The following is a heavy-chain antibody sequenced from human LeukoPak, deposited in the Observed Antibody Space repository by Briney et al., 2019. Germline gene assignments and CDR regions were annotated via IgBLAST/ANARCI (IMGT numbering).Heavy chain of an antibody. J-gene: IGHJ5*02. CDR2: TYSSGST. CDR1: GASINSYY. CDR3: AKDWELGS. Sequence: SETLSLTCSVSGASINSYYWNWIRQPPGKGLEWIGNTYSSGSTNYNPSLKSRVTISHDTSKNQFSLKMSSVTAADTAVYYCAKDWELGSWGQGTLVTVSS. V-gene: IGHV4-59*01. D-gene: IGHD1-26*01.